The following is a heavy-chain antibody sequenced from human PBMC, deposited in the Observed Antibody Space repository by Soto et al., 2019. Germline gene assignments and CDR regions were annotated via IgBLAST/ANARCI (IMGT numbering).Heavy chain of an antibody. CDR3: AIVDGGVIPGPCDI. D-gene: IGHD3-16*02. CDR2: ISAYNGNR. V-gene: IGHV1-18*04. CDR1: GYASSSYG. Sequence: QVQLVQSGPEGKKPGASVNVSCKTSGYASSSYGITWVRQAPGQGLEWMGWISAYNGNRNYAQKFQDRVTMTTDTSTSVAYMELRGLRSDDTAVYYCAIVDGGVIPGPCDIWGQGTTVTVSA. J-gene: IGHJ3*02.